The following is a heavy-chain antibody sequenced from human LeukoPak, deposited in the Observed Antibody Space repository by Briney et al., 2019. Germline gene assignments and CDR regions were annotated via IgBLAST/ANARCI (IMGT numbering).Heavy chain of an antibody. CDR1: GFTFSSYE. D-gene: IGHD2-2*01. Sequence: GGSLRLSCAASGFTFSSYEMNWVRQAPGKGLEWVSYISSSGSTIYYADSVKGRFTISKDNAENSLYLQMNSLRAEDTAVYYCARDSLVPAATDYYYYGMDVWGKGTTVTVSS. CDR3: ARDSLVPAATDYYYYGMDV. J-gene: IGHJ6*04. V-gene: IGHV3-48*03. CDR2: ISSSGSTI.